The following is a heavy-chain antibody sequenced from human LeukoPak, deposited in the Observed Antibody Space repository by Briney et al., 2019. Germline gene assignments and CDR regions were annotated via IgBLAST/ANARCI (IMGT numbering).Heavy chain of an antibody. Sequence: GGSLRLSCAASGFTFSNAWMSWVRQAPGKGLEWVGRIKRKSDGGATDYAAPVKGRFTISRDDSKNTLYLQTNSLKTEDTALYYCTKEDYGNYVSPHWGQGTLVTVSS. V-gene: IGHV3-15*01. J-gene: IGHJ4*02. CDR1: GFTFSNAW. D-gene: IGHD4-11*01. CDR3: TKEDYGNYVSPH. CDR2: IKRKSDGGAT.